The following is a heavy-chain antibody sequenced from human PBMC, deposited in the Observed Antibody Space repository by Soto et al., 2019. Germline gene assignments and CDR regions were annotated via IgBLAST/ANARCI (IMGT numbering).Heavy chain of an antibody. D-gene: IGHD3-22*01. J-gene: IGHJ4*02. CDR2: IYYSGST. CDR1: GGSISSSSYY. V-gene: IGHV4-39*01. Sequence: SETLSLTCTVSGGSISSSSYYWGWIRQPPGKGLEWIGSIYYSGSTYYNPSLKSRVTISVDTSKNQFSLKLSSVTAADTAVYYCARHFNYYDSSGPLYFDYWGQGTLVTVYS. CDR3: ARHFNYYDSSGPLYFDY.